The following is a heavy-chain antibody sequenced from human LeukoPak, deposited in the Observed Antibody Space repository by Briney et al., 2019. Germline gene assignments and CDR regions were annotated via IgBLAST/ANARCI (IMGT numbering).Heavy chain of an antibody. Sequence: PGGSLRLSCAASGFTFSSYAMSWVRQAPGKGLEWVSAISGSGGSTYYADSVKGRFTISRDNSKNTLYLQMNSLRAEDTAVYYCAKAYVLRYFDCLFPLDYWGREPLVTVSS. CDR3: AKAYVLRYFDCLFPLDY. V-gene: IGHV3-23*01. CDR1: GFTFSSYA. D-gene: IGHD3-9*01. J-gene: IGHJ4*02. CDR2: ISGSGGST.